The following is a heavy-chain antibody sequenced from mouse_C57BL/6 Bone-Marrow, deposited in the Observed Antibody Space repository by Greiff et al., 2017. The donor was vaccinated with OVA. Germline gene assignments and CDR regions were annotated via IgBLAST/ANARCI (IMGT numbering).Heavy chain of an antibody. D-gene: IGHD3-2*02. V-gene: IGHV1-4*01. CDR1: GYTFTSYT. J-gene: IGHJ3*01. CDR2: INPSSGYT. CDR3: ARWTAQATWAY. Sequence: VQLQQSGAELARPGASVKMSCKASGYTFTSYTMHWVKQRPGQGLEWIGYINPSSGYTKYNQKFKDKATLTADKASSTAYMQLSSLTSEDSAVYYCARWTAQATWAYWGQGTLVTVSA.